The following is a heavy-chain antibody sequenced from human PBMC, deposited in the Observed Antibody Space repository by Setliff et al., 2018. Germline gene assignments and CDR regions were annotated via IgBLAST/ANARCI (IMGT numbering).Heavy chain of an antibody. V-gene: IGHV3-48*01. J-gene: IGHJ3*02. Sequence: GGSLRLSCAASGFNFNLYNMNWVRQAPGKGLEWVSYIISNSLTIHYADSVRGRFTTSRDNARNSLYLQMNNLRAEDTAVYYCARAAPGRYAFDIWGQGTMVT. D-gene: IGHD3-10*01. CDR2: IISNSLTI. CDR1: GFNFNLYN. CDR3: ARAAPGRYAFDI.